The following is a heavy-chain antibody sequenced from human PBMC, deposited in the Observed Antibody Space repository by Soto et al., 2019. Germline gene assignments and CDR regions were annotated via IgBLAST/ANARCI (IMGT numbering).Heavy chain of an antibody. J-gene: IGHJ4*02. D-gene: IGHD2-21*02. CDR1: GGSVSSGSYY. V-gene: IGHV4-61*01. Sequence: KPSETLSLTCTVSGGSVSSGSYYWSWIRQPPGKGLEWIGYIYYSGSTNYNPSLKSRVTISVDTSKNQFSLKLSSVTAADTAVYYCARVAGVVTIDYWGQGTLVTVSS. CDR2: IYYSGST. CDR3: ARVAGVVTIDY.